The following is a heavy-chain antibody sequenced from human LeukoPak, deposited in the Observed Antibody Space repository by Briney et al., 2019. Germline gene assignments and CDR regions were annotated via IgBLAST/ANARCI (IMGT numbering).Heavy chain of an antibody. J-gene: IGHJ4*02. Sequence: SETLSLTCTVSGGSISSSSYYWGWIRQPPGKGLERIGSIYYSGSTYYNPSLKSRVTISVDTSKNQFSLKLSSVTAADTAVYYCARVAVTGLVDYWGQGTLVTVSS. D-gene: IGHD3-22*01. V-gene: IGHV4-39*07. CDR2: IYYSGST. CDR1: GGSISSSSYY. CDR3: ARVAVTGLVDY.